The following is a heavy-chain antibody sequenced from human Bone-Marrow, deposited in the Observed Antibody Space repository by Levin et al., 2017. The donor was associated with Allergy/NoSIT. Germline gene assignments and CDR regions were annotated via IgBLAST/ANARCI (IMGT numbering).Heavy chain of an antibody. D-gene: IGHD6-19*01. CDR2: ISWNSGDI. Sequence: TGGSLRLSCEASGFAFDDYAMHWVRLAPGKGLEWVSGISWNSGDIAYADSVKGRFTISRDNAKNSLYLQMDSLRDDDSAFYFCTKIEGDSSVLQHWGQGTLVTVSS. CDR3: TKIEGDSSVLQH. V-gene: IGHV3-9*01. J-gene: IGHJ1*01. CDR1: GFAFDDYA.